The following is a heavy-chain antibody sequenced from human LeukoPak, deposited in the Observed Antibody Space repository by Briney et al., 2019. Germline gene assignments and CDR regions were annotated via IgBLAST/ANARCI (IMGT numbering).Heavy chain of an antibody. Sequence: PSETLSLTCTVSGGSISSYYWSWIRQPPGKGLEWIGYIHYSGSTNYNPSLKSRVTISVDTSKNQFSLKLSSVTAADTAVYYCARGAELRYFDWPPGGMDVWGQGTTVTVSS. CDR3: ARGAELRYFDWPPGGMDV. D-gene: IGHD3-9*01. CDR2: IHYSGST. V-gene: IGHV4-59*01. CDR1: GGSISSYY. J-gene: IGHJ6*02.